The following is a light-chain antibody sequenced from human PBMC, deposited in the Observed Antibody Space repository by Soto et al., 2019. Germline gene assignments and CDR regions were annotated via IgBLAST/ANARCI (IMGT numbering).Light chain of an antibody. J-gene: IGKJ1*01. CDR1: QTISSW. V-gene: IGKV1-5*03. Sequence: DIQMTQSPSTLSGSVGDRVTITCRASQTISSWLAWYQQKPGKAPKLLIYKASTLKSGAPSRFSGSGSGTEFTLTISSLQPDDFATYYCQQYNSYWTFGQGTKV. CDR3: QQYNSYWT. CDR2: KAS.